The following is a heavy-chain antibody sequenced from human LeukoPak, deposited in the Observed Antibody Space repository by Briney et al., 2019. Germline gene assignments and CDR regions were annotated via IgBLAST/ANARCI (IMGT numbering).Heavy chain of an antibody. V-gene: IGHV1-3*01. CDR2: INAGNGNI. CDR3: ASGKAGGIAVAGTGY. D-gene: IGHD6-19*01. J-gene: IGHJ4*02. CDR1: GYIFTNYG. Sequence: GASVKVSCKASGYIFTNYGIHWVRQAPGQRLECMGWINAGNGNIKYSQNFQGRVTFTGDTSASTVYMEFNSLRSEDTAVYYCASGKAGGIAVAGTGYWGQGTLVTVSS.